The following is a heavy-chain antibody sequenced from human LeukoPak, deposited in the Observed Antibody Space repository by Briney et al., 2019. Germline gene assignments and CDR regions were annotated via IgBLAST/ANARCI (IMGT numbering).Heavy chain of an antibody. CDR3: ARTLSVCSGGSCSVWFDP. D-gene: IGHD2-15*01. V-gene: IGHV4-59*01. J-gene: IGHJ5*02. CDR1: GGSISSYY. CDR2: IYYSGNT. Sequence: PSETLSLTCTVSGGSISSYYWSWIRQPPGKGLGWIGYIYYSGNTNYNPSLKSRVTISVDTSKNQFSLKLNSVTAADTAVYYCARTLSVCSGGSCSVWFDPWGQGTLVTASS.